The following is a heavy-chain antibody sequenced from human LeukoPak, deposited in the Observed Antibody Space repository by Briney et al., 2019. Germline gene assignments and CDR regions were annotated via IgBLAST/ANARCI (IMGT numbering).Heavy chain of an antibody. CDR3: ASTLLYCSSTSCDDY. CDR2: ISGSGGST. V-gene: IGHV3-23*01. Sequence: PGGSLRLSCAASGFTFSSYAMSWVGQAPGKGLEWVSAISGSGGSTYYADSVKGRFTISRDNSKNTLYLQMNSLRAEDTAVYYCASTLLYCSSTSCDDYWGQGTLVTVSS. D-gene: IGHD2-2*01. CDR1: GFTFSSYA. J-gene: IGHJ4*02.